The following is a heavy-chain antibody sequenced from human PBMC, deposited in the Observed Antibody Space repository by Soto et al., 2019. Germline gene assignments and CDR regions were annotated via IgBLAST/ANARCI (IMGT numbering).Heavy chain of an antibody. V-gene: IGHV1-2*02. Sequence: ASVKVSCKASGYTFTGYYMHWVRQAPGQGLEWMGWINPNSGGTNYAQKFQGRVTMTRDTSISTAYMELSRLRSDDTALYSWAESGELLFFFAFDIWGQGTMVTVSS. D-gene: IGHD1-26*01. CDR2: INPNSGGT. CDR1: GYTFTGYY. CDR3: AESGELLFFFAFDI. J-gene: IGHJ3*02.